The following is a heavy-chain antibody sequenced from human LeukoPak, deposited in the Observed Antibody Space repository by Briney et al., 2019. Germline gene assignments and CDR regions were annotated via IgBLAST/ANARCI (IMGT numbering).Heavy chain of an antibody. D-gene: IGHD2-8*01. CDR2: TYYRSKWYI. J-gene: IGHJ3*02. Sequence: SQTLSLTCAISGDSVSSNSVAWNWIRQSPSRGPEWLGRTYYRSKWYIDYADSVKSRITISPDTSKNQFSLQLNSMNPEDTAIYYCARGRVSAFDIWGQGTMVTVSS. CDR1: GDSVSSNSVA. V-gene: IGHV6-1*01. CDR3: ARGRVSAFDI.